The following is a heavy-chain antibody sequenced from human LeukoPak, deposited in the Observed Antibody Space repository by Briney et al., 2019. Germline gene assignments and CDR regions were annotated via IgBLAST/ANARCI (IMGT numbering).Heavy chain of an antibody. CDR1: GFSFSSYA. V-gene: IGHV3-23*01. D-gene: IGHD2-2*01. J-gene: IGHJ6*02. Sequence: PGGSMTLSCAASGFSFSSYALSWVRQAPGKGLEWDSATTSGGSTFFADSVKGRFTISRDSSKNTLFLQMNSLRAEDTAIYYCPKATAPYCGSTRCYTEGYEYYGLDVWGQGATVTVSS. CDR3: PKATAPYCGSTRCYTEGYEYYGLDV. CDR2: TTSGGST.